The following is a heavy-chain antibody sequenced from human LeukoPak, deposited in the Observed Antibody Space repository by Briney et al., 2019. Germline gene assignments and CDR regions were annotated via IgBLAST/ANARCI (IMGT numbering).Heavy chain of an antibody. D-gene: IGHD6-6*01. V-gene: IGHV5-51*01. Sequence: GESLKISCKGSGYTFTSYWIAWVRQMPGKGLELIGIIYPGDSDTRYSPSFQGQVTISADKSISTAYLQWSSLKASDTAMYYCARHSGSSVYNWFDPWGQGTLVTVPS. CDR1: GYTFTSYW. CDR2: IYPGDSDT. J-gene: IGHJ5*02. CDR3: ARHSGSSVYNWFDP.